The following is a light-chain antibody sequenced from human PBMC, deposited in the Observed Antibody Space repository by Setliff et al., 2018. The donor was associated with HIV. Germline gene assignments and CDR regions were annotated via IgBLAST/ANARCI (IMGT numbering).Light chain of an antibody. Sequence: ALAQPPSVSGSPGQSVTISCTGTSSDIDSYNRVSWYHQPPGATPKLMIYEVSNRPSGVPDRFSGSKSGNTASLTISGLQAEDEADYYCSSYTSSSTVFGGGTKGTV. CDR3: SSYTSSSTV. V-gene: IGLV2-18*02. J-gene: IGLJ2*01. CDR2: EVS. CDR1: SSDIDSYNR.